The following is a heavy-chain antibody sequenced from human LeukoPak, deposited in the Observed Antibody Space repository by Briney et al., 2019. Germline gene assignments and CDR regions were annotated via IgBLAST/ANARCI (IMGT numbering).Heavy chain of an antibody. J-gene: IGHJ4*02. V-gene: IGHV4-4*07. Sequence: SETLSLTCTVSGGSISSYYWSWIRQPAGKGLEWIGRIYTSGSTNYNPSLKSRVTMSVDTSKSQFSLKLSSVTAADTAVYYCARGAPGGYCTNGVCPTFFDYWGQGTLVTVSS. CDR1: GGSISSYY. D-gene: IGHD2-8*01. CDR3: ARGAPGGYCTNGVCPTFFDY. CDR2: IYTSGST.